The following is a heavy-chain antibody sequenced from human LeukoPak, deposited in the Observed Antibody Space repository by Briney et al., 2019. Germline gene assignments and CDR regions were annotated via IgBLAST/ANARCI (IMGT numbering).Heavy chain of an antibody. J-gene: IGHJ5*02. V-gene: IGHV4-31*03. CDR2: IYYSGST. Sequence: SQTLSLTCTVSGGSISSGGYYWSWIRQHPGKGLEWIEYIYYSGSTYYNPSLKSRVTISVDTSKNQFSLKLSSVTAADTAVYYCAREGLYFDWNWFDPWGQGTLVTVSS. CDR3: AREGLYFDWNWFDP. D-gene: IGHD3-9*01. CDR1: GGSISSGGYY.